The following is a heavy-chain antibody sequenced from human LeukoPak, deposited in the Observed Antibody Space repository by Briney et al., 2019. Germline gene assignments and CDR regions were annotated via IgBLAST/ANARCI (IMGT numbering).Heavy chain of an antibody. CDR1: GYTLSQLS. J-gene: IGHJ4*02. D-gene: IGHD3-10*01. V-gene: IGHV1-24*01. Sequence: ASVKVSCKVAGYTLSQLSVQWVRQAPGKGREWMGGFDPEEGETIFAQKLQGRVTVTEDTSTHTVYMELSSLRSEDTAVYYCAISRTYYYGAGSYYEWGQGTLVTVSS. CDR3: AISRTYYYGAGSYYE. CDR2: FDPEEGET.